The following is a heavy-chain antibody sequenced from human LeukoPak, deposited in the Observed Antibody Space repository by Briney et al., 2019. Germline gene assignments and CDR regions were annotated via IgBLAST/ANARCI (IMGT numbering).Heavy chain of an antibody. V-gene: IGHV1-8*01. CDR3: ARVREDFWSGYPYYFDY. D-gene: IGHD3-3*01. CDR1: GYTFTSYD. CDR2: RNPNSGNT. Sequence: ASVKVSCKASGYTFTSYDINWVRQATGQGLEWMGWRNPNSGNTGYAQKFQGRVTMTRNTSISTAYMELSSLRSEDTAVYYCARVREDFWSGYPYYFDYWGQGTLVTVSS. J-gene: IGHJ4*02.